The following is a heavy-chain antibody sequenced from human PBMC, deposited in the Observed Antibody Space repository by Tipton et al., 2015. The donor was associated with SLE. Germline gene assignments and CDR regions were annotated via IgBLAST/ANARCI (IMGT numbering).Heavy chain of an antibody. V-gene: IGHV3-30*03. CDR1: GFTFSSYG. Sequence: SLRLSCAASGFTFSSYGMHWVRQAPGKGLDWVAVISYDGSNKYYADSVKGRFTISRDNSKNTLYLQMNSLRAEDTAVYYCATDALPAAIRHYFDYWGQGTLVTVSS. J-gene: IGHJ4*02. CDR3: ATDALPAAIRHYFDY. CDR2: ISYDGSNK. D-gene: IGHD2-2*02.